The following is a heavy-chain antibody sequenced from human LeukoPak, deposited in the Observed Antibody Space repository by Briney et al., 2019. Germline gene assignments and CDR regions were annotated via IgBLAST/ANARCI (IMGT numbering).Heavy chain of an antibody. CDR2: FDPEDGET. D-gene: IGHD3-9*01. CDR1: GYTLTELS. V-gene: IGHV1-24*01. Sequence: ASVKVSXKVSGYTLTELSMHWVRQAPGKGLEWMGGFDPEDGETIYAQKFQGRVTMTEDTSTDTAYMELSSLRSEDTAVYYCATAPPDILTGYYRFMWTAVFDYWGQGTLVTVSS. J-gene: IGHJ4*02. CDR3: ATAPPDILTGYYRFMWTAVFDY.